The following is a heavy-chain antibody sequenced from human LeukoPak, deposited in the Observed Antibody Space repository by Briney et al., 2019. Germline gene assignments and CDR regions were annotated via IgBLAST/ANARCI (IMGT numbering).Heavy chain of an antibody. CDR2: ISGKDGGI. CDR3: TRDPGGDPVYDC. J-gene: IGHJ4*02. Sequence: ASVKVSCKASGYAFTAYYIHWVRQAPGRGLEWMGWISGKDGGIQYGQKFQSRVTMTRDTSITTVYLDLSILTSDDTAVYFCTRDPGGDPVYDCWGQGALVT. V-gene: IGHV1-2*02. D-gene: IGHD2-21*02. CDR1: GYAFTAYY.